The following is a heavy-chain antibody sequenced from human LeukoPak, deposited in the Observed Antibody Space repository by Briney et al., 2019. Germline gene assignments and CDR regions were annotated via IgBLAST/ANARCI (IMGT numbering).Heavy chain of an antibody. V-gene: IGHV1-18*01. Sequence: ASVKVSCKASGYTFTSYGISWVRQAPGQGLEWMGWISAYNGNTNYAQKLQGRVTMTTDTSTSTAYMELRSLRSDDTAVYYCARTSEGYYDSSGSFDYWGQGTLATVSS. CDR1: GYTFTSYG. CDR3: ARTSEGYYDSSGSFDY. D-gene: IGHD3-22*01. CDR2: ISAYNGNT. J-gene: IGHJ4*02.